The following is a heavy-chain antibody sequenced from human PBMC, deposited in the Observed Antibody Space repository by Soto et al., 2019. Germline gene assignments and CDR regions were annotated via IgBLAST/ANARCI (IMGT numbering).Heavy chain of an antibody. J-gene: IGHJ6*01. CDR1: GGTFSSYA. Sequence: QVQLVQSGAEVKKPGSSVKVSCKASGGTFSSYAISWVRQAPGQGLEWMGGIIPIFGTADYAQKFQGGVTITEDASTSQAYRELSTLRSEEPAGYYCGRHSYGTANSYCSGMDVWGQGNTVTVSS. D-gene: IGHD5-18*01. CDR2: IIPIFGTA. CDR3: GRHSYGTANSYCSGMDV. V-gene: IGHV1-69*12.